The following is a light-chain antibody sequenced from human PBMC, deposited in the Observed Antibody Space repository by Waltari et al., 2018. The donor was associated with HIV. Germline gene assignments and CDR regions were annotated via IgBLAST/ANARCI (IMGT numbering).Light chain of an antibody. CDR3: QQRSNWPPLT. CDR2: DAS. J-gene: IGKJ4*01. CDR1: QSVSNY. V-gene: IGKV3-11*01. Sequence: EIVLTQSPATLPLSPGARATLSCRASQSVSNYLAWYQQKPGQPPRLLIYDASNRATGIPARFSGSGSGTDFTLTISSLEPEDSAVYYCQQRSNWPPLTFGGGTKVEI.